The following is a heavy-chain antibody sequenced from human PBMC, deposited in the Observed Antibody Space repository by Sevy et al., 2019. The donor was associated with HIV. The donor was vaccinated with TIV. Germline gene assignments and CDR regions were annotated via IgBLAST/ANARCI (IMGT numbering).Heavy chain of an antibody. Sequence: SETLSLTCGVSGYSISSGYYWGWIRQPPGKGLEWVGSIYHSGSTYSNPSLKSRVTISVDTSKNPFSLKLSSVTAADTAVYYCARGGYTYGKGYFDYWGQGTLVTVSS. CDR2: IYHSGST. D-gene: IGHD5-18*01. J-gene: IGHJ4*02. CDR3: ARGGYTYGKGYFDY. V-gene: IGHV4-38-2*01. CDR1: GYSISSGYY.